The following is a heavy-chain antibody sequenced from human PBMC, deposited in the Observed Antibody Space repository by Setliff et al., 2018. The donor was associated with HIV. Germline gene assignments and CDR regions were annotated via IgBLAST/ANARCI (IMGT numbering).Heavy chain of an antibody. D-gene: IGHD3-16*01. V-gene: IGHV3-53*01. J-gene: IGHJ5*02. Sequence: PGGSLRLSCAASGFTVSDNHMTWVRQAPGEGLEWVSFIYSDGRTYYADSVQGRFTISRDDSKNMLYLQMHSLRVDDTAAYYCAKGVKWLDPWGQGTLVTVSS. CDR1: GFTVSDNH. CDR3: AKGVKWLDP. CDR2: IYSDGRT.